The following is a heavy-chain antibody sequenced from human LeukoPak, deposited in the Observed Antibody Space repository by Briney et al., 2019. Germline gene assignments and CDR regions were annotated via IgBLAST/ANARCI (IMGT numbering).Heavy chain of an antibody. CDR2: INSDGSIA. J-gene: IGHJ4*02. V-gene: IGHV3-74*01. Sequence: PGGSLRLSCAASGFTFSSYWMHWVRQAPGMGLVWVSRINSDGSIASYADSVKGRFTISRDNAKNTLSLQMSSLRAEDTALYYCARYPTYYYDSSGYKEGSYFDYWGQGTLVTVSS. CDR1: GFTFSSYW. D-gene: IGHD3-22*01. CDR3: ARYPTYYYDSSGYKEGSYFDY.